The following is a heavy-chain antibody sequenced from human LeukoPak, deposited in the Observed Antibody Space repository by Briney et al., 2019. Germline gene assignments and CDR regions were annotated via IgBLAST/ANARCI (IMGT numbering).Heavy chain of an antibody. CDR1: GFTFNNFA. V-gene: IGHV3-30*18. CDR2: ISYDGSNK. CDR3: AKGVYVWGSYRYGGYFDY. Sequence: GGSLRLSCAASGFTFNNFAMSWVRQAPGKGLEWVAVISYDGSNKYYADSVKGRFTISRDNSKNTLYLQMNSLRAEDTAVYYCAKGVYVWGSYRYGGYFDYWGQGTLVTVSS. D-gene: IGHD3-16*02. J-gene: IGHJ4*02.